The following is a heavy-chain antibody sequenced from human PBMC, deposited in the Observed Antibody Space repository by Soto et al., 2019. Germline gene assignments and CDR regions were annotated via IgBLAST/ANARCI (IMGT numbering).Heavy chain of an antibody. CDR3: ARDALYCSSTSCYEGSYDWFDP. Sequence: QVQLVESGGGVVHLGRSLGPPVQASGLTFSGYGWHGAGRAQAKGRGGGAVIGLEGSNKYYADSVKGRFTISRDNSKNTLYLQMNSLRAEDTAVYYCARDALYCSSTSCYEGSYDWFDPWGQGTLVTVSS. CDR2: IGLEGSNK. D-gene: IGHD2-2*01. V-gene: IGHV3-33*01. CDR1: GLTFSGYG. J-gene: IGHJ5*02.